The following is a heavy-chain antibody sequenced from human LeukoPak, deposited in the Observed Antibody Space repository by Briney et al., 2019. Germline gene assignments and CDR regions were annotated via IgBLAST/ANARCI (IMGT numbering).Heavy chain of an antibody. CDR3: TTGYYDILTGYFSFDY. V-gene: IGHV3-15*07. CDR2: IKTKTDGGTT. Sequence: GGSLRLPCAASGFTFSSYSMNWVRQAPGKGLEWVGRIKTKTDGGTTDYAAPVKGRFTISRDDSKNTLYLQMNSLKTEDTAVYFCTTGYYDILTGYFSFDYWGQGTLVTVSS. D-gene: IGHD3-9*01. J-gene: IGHJ4*02. CDR1: GFTFSSYS.